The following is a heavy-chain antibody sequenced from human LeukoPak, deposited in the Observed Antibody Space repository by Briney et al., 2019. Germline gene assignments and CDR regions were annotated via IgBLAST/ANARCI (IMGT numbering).Heavy chain of an antibody. Sequence: GGSLRLSCAASGFTFTSYDMHWIRQAPGKGLEWVAFIRYDGTNKYYADSVKGRFTISRDNSKNTLSLQMNSLRVEDTAVYYCAKDLHYYGSGYGGDYWGQGTLVTVSS. V-gene: IGHV3-30*02. CDR3: AKDLHYYGSGYGGDY. J-gene: IGHJ4*02. CDR2: IRYDGTNK. CDR1: GFTFTSYD. D-gene: IGHD3-10*01.